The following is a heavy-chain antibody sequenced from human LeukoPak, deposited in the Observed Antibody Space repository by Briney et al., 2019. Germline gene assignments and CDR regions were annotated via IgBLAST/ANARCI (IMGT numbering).Heavy chain of an antibody. CDR3: ARGGDRGSSWRFGY. V-gene: IGHV7-4-1*02. CDR2: INTNTGNP. D-gene: IGHD6-13*01. CDR1: GYTFNTYG. Sequence: ASVKVSCKASGYTFNTYGMNWVRQAPGQGLEWMGWINTNTGNPMYAQGFTGRFVFSLDTSVSTAYLQISSLKAEDTAVYYCARGGDRGSSWRFGYWGQGTLVTVSS. J-gene: IGHJ4*02.